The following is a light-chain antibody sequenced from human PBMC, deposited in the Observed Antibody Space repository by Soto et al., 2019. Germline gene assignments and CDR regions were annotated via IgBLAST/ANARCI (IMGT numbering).Light chain of an antibody. CDR3: QQRSFWPEIT. Sequence: EIVLTQSPATLSLSPGERATLSGRASQSVSNYLPWYQQKPGQAPRLLIFDASNRATGIPPRFSGSGSGTDFTLTISSLEPEDFAIYYCQQRSFWPEITFGGGTKVEI. CDR2: DAS. V-gene: IGKV3-11*01. CDR1: QSVSNY. J-gene: IGKJ4*01.